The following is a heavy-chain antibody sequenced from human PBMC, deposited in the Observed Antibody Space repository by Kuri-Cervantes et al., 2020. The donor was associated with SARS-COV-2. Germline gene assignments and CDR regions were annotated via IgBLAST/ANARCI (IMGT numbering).Heavy chain of an antibody. CDR2: IIPIFGTA. D-gene: IGHD3-3*01. CDR1: GGTFSSYA. CDR3: ATGFPIFGVVTIDY. Sequence: SVKVSCKASGGTFSSYAISWVRQAPGQGLEWMGGIIPIFGTANYAQKFQGRVTITADESTSTAYMELSSLRSEDTAVYYCATGFPIFGVVTIDYWGQGTLVTVSS. J-gene: IGHJ4*02. V-gene: IGHV1-69*13.